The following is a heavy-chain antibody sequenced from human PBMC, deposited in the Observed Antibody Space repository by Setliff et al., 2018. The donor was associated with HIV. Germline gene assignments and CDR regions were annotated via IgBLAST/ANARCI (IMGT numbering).Heavy chain of an antibody. CDR2: IHRNGDR. D-gene: IGHD6-13*01. V-gene: IGHV2-5*01. J-gene: IGHJ4*02. CDR3: AHSTFVAAAGGFDY. Sequence: TLSLTCTVSGQFISDGYYWGWIRQPPGKGLEWLGLIHRNGDRRYTPSLRRRLTITRDTSKNQVVLTMTNMDPVDTATYYCAHSTFVAAAGGFDYWGQGTLVTVSS. CDR1: GQFISDGYYW.